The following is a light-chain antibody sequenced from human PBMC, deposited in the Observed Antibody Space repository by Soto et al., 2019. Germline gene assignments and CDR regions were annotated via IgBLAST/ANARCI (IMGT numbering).Light chain of an antibody. Sequence: EVVLTQSPGTLSLSPGERATLSCRASESVSSSFLTWYQQKPGQAPRLLIYRTSNRVTGIPDRFSGSGSGTDFTLTISGLEPEDFAVYFCQHYGNSLWTFGQGTKV. CDR1: ESVSSSF. J-gene: IGKJ1*01. CDR2: RTS. CDR3: QHYGNSLWT. V-gene: IGKV3-20*01.